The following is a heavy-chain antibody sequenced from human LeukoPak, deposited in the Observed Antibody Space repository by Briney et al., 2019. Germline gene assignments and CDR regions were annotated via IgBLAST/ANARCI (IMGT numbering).Heavy chain of an antibody. CDR2: ISSGGDSI. CDR1: GITFSDHY. J-gene: IGHJ6*03. V-gene: IGHV3-11*04. Sequence: GGSLRLSCAASGITFSDHYMSWIRQAPGKGLEWLSYISSGGDSIYYADSVKGRFTISRDNAKNSVSLQMNSLRAEDTAVYYCASGSYGSVFYYFYYMDVWGKGTTVTVSS. CDR3: ASGSYGSVFYYFYYMDV. D-gene: IGHD3-10*01.